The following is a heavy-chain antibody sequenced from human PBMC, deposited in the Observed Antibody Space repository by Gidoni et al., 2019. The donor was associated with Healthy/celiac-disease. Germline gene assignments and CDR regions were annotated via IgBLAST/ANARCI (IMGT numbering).Heavy chain of an antibody. D-gene: IGHD2-2*01. Sequence: QVQLVQSGAEVKKPGASVKVSCKASGYTFTSYYMTWVRQAPGQGLEWMGIINPSGGSTSYEQKFQGRVNMTRDTSTSTVYMELSSLRSEDTAVYYCARDSRDYCSSTSCYQGVFDYWGQGTLVTVSS. CDR2: INPSGGST. V-gene: IGHV1-46*03. J-gene: IGHJ4*02. CDR1: GYTFTSYY. CDR3: ARDSRDYCSSTSCYQGVFDY.